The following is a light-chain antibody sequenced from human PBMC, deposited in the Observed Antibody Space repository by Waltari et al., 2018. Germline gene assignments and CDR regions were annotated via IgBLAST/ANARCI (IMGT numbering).Light chain of an antibody. CDR3: QQYGETPWT. V-gene: IGKV3-20*01. Sequence: EIVLTQSPGTLSLSPGERATLSCRTTESVPANYLAWYQQKPGQAPRLLIPGASSRATGIPDRFSGRGSGTDFTLTIARLEPEDFAVYYCQQYGETPWTFGQGTKVDLK. CDR1: ESVPANY. CDR2: GAS. J-gene: IGKJ1*01.